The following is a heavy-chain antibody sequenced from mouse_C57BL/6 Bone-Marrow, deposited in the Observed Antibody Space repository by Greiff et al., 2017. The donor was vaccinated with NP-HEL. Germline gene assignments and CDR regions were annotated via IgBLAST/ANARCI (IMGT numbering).Heavy chain of an antibody. CDR1: GYTFTSYG. J-gene: IGHJ3*01. V-gene: IGHV1-81*01. Sequence: VKLQESGAELARPGASVKLSCKASGYTFTSYGISWVKQRTGQGLEWIGEIYPRSGNTYYNEKFKGKATLTADKSSSTAYMELRSLTSEDSAVYFCARYDYEAYWGQGTLVTVSA. D-gene: IGHD2-4*01. CDR3: ARYDYEAY. CDR2: IYPRSGNT.